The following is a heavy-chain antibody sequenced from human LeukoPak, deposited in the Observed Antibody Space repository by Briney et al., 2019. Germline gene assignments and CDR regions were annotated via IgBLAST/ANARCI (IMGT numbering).Heavy chain of an antibody. V-gene: IGHV3-30*04. CDR1: GFTFSTYS. D-gene: IGHD4-23*01. Sequence: GGSLRLSCAASGFTFSTYSMHWVRQAPGKGLEWVANILYDGSHEFYADSVKGRFTISRDNSKNTLYLQINSLRTEDTAVYFCAREGRWLDSWGQGTLVTVSS. CDR2: ILYDGSHE. CDR3: AREGRWLDS. J-gene: IGHJ4*02.